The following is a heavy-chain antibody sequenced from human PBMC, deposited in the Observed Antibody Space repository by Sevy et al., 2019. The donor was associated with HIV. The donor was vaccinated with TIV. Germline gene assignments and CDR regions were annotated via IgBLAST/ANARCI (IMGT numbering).Heavy chain of an antibody. CDR1: AFTFSSYA. CDR2: ISYDGNDK. CDR3: ARAQGVLLWYGEFPL. Sequence: GGSLRLSCAASAFTFSSYAMHWVRQAPGKGLEWVAVISYDGNDKDYADSVKGRFTISRDNSKNTLYLQMNSLRIEDTAVYYCARAQGVLLWYGEFPLWGPGTLVTVSP. V-gene: IGHV3-30*04. D-gene: IGHD3-10*01. J-gene: IGHJ4*02.